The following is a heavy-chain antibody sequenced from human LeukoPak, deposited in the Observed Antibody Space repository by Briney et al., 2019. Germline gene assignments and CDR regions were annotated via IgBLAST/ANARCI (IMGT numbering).Heavy chain of an antibody. J-gene: IGHJ5*02. D-gene: IGHD3-3*01. V-gene: IGHV4-30-4*01. CDR1: GGSISSGDYY. CDR3: ARDVTYYDFWSGPQIGGFDP. CDR2: FYYSGST. Sequence: SQTLSLTCTVSGGSISSGDYYWSWIRQPPGKGLEWIGYFYYSGSTYYNPSLKSRVTISVDTSKNQFSLKLSSVTAADTAVYYCARDVTYYDFWSGPQIGGFDPWGQGTLVTVSS.